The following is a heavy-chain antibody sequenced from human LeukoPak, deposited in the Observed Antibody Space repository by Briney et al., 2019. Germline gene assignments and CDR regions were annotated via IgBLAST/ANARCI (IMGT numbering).Heavy chain of an antibody. CDR1: GFTFSSYG. V-gene: IGHV3-30*02. J-gene: IGHJ6*03. D-gene: IGHD6-13*01. CDR3: ARRGLQHTAAAGNGFYYYYYYMDV. Sequence: GGSLRLSCAASGFTFSSYGMHWVRQAPGKGLEWVAFIRYDGSNKYYADSVKGRFTISRDNSKNTLYLQMNSLRAEDTAVYYCARRGLQHTAAAGNGFYYYYYYMDVWGKGTTVTVSS. CDR2: IRYDGSNK.